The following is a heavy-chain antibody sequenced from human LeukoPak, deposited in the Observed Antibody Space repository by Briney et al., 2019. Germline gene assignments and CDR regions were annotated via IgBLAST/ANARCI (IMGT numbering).Heavy chain of an antibody. CDR1: GYTFTSYG. CDR2: ISAYNGNT. V-gene: IGHV1-18*01. J-gene: IGHJ4*02. D-gene: IGHD6-13*01. Sequence: GASVKVSCKASGYTFTSYGISWVRQAPGQGLEWMGWISAYNGNTNYAQKLQGRVTMTRDTSISTAYMELSRLRSDDTAVYYCARDSGVAAAGLDYWGQGTLVTVSS. CDR3: ARDSGVAAAGLDY.